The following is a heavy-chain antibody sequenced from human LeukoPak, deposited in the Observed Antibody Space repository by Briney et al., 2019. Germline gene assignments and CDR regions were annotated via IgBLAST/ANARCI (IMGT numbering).Heavy chain of an antibody. D-gene: IGHD3-22*01. CDR2: IRSKANSYAT. CDR1: GFTFSGSA. J-gene: IGHJ4*02. Sequence: GGSLRLSCAASGFTFSGSAMHWVRQASGKGLEWVGRIRSKANSYATAYAASVKGRFTISRDDSKNTAYLQMNSLKTEDTAVYYCTRSVDYYDSSGYYYGYWGQGTLVTVSS. CDR3: TRSVDYYDSSGYYYGY. V-gene: IGHV3-73*01.